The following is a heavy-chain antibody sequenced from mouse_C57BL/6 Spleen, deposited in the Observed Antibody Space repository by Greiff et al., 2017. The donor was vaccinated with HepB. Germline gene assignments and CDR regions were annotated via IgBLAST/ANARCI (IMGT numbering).Heavy chain of an antibody. CDR2: ISYDGSN. CDR1: GYSITSGYY. Sequence: EVKLMESGPGLVKPSQSLSLTCSVTGYSITSGYYWNWIRQFPGNKLEWMGYISYDGSNNYNPSLKNRISITRDTSKNQFFLKLNSVTTEDTATYYCARGGLRWFAYWGQGTLVTVSA. J-gene: IGHJ3*01. D-gene: IGHD1-1*01. CDR3: ARGGLRWFAY. V-gene: IGHV3-6*01.